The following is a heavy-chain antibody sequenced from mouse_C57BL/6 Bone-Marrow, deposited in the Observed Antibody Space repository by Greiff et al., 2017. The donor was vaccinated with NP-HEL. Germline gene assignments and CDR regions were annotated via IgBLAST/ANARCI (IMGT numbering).Heavy chain of an antibody. CDR1: GYTFTSYW. J-gene: IGHJ2*01. Sequence: VQLHQPGAELVKPGASVKMSCKASGYTFTSYWITWVKQRPGQGLEWIGDIYPGSGSTNYNEKFKSKATLTVDTSSSTAYMQLSSLTSEDSAVYYCARRSYYYGSSPYWGQGTTLTVSS. CDR2: IYPGSGST. D-gene: IGHD1-1*01. CDR3: ARRSYYYGSSPY. V-gene: IGHV1-55*01.